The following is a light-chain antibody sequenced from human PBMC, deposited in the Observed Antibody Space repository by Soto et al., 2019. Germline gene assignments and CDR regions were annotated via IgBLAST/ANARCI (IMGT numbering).Light chain of an antibody. V-gene: IGLV1-47*01. J-gene: IGLJ2*01. CDR3: AAWDDSLSGVV. CDR1: SSDVGDYNR. CDR2: RTN. Sequence: QSALTQPPSVSGSPGQSITISCTGTSSDVGDYNRVSWYQQLPGTAPKLLIYRTNQRPSGVPDRFSGSKSGTSASLAISGLRSEDEADYYCAAWDDSLSGVVFGGGTKVTVL.